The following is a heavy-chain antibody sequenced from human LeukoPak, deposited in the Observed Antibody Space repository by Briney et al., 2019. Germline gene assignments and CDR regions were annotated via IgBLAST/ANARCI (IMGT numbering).Heavy chain of an antibody. CDR2: IYYSGST. D-gene: IGHD2-2*02. V-gene: IGHV4-59*01. CDR1: GGSISSYY. Sequence: SETLSLTRTVSGGSISSYYWSWIRQPPGKGLEWIGYIYYSGSTNYNPSLKSRVTISVDTSKNQFSLKLSSVTAADTAVYYCARWDIVVVPAAIGRFDPWGQGTLVTVSS. J-gene: IGHJ5*02. CDR3: ARWDIVVVPAAIGRFDP.